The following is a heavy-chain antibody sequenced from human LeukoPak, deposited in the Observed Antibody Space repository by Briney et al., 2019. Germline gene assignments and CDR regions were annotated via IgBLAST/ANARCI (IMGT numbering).Heavy chain of an antibody. V-gene: IGHV3-7*02. D-gene: IGHD2-15*01. CDR1: GFPFSNYW. J-gene: IGHJ4*02. Sequence: GGSLRLSCAASGFPFSNYWMTWVRQAPGKGLEWVANIKQDGSEKYYVDSVKGRFTISRDNAKNSLYLQMNSLRAEDTAVYYCARQRGYCSGGSCYGGFFDYWGQGTLVTVSS. CDR3: ARQRGYCSGGSCYGGFFDY. CDR2: IKQDGSEK.